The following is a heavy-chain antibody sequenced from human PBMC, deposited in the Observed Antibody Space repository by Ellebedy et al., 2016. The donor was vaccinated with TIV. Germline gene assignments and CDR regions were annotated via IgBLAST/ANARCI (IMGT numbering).Heavy chain of an antibody. CDR2: ISSTSSHI. J-gene: IGHJ4*02. Sequence: GESLKISCAASGFIFRTYSMNWVRQAPGKGLEWVSSISSTSSHIYYADSVKGRFTISRDNAKNSLFLEMKSLRAEDTAVYFCARDSSTWDYFDSWGQGTLVTVSP. CDR3: ARDSSTWDYFDS. V-gene: IGHV3-21*01. CDR1: GFIFRTYS. D-gene: IGHD6-13*01.